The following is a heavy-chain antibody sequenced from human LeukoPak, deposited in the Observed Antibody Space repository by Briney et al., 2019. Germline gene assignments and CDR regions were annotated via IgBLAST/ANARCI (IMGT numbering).Heavy chain of an antibody. J-gene: IGHJ3*02. D-gene: IGHD6-19*01. CDR2: INHSGST. CDR3: ARPNIAVAGTASAFDI. CDR1: GGSFSGYY. Sequence: PSKTLSLTCAVYGGSFSGYYWSWIRQPPGKGLEWIGEINHSGSTNYNPSLKSRVTISVDTSKNQFSLKLSSVTAADTAVYYCARPNIAVAGTASAFDIWGQGTMVTVSS. V-gene: IGHV4-34*01.